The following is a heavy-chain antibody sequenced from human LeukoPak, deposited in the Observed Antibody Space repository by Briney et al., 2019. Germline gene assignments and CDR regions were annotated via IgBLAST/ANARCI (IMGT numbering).Heavy chain of an antibody. V-gene: IGHV1-18*01. D-gene: IGHD3-10*01. CDR1: GYTFTSYG. J-gene: IGHJ4*02. CDR2: IGAYNGNT. Sequence: GASVKVSCKASGYTFTSYGISWVRQAPGQGLEWMGWIGAYNGNTNYAQKLQGRVTMTTDTSTSTAYMELRSLRSDDTAVYYCARDLYYYGSGSSLFFDYWGQGTLVTVSS. CDR3: ARDLYYYGSGSSLFFDY.